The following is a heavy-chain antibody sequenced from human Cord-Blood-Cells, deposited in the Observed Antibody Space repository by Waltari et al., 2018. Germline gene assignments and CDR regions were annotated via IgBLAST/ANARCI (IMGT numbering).Heavy chain of an antibody. V-gene: IGHV3-30-3*01. J-gene: IGHJ4*02. CDR2: ISYDGSNK. Sequence: QVQLVESGGGVVQPGTSLRLSCAASGFTFSSYAMHWVRQAPGKGLEWVAVISYDGSNKYYADSVKGRFTISRDNSKNTLYLQMNSLRAEDTAVYYCARDPESYGYFDYWGQGTLVTVSS. CDR3: ARDPESYGYFDY. CDR1: GFTFSSYA. D-gene: IGHD5-18*01.